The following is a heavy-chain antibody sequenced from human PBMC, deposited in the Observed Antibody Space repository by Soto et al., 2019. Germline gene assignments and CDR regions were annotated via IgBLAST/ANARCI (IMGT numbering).Heavy chain of an antibody. J-gene: IGHJ4*02. V-gene: IGHV1-69*01. D-gene: IGHD3-22*01. CDR3: ARGWGYDSTDYYYAY. Sequence: QVQLVQSGAEVRKPGSSVRVSCKASGGSFNRHTISWVRQAPGQGLEWMGGIIPIFGTANHAQKFQGSVTIIADESTSTVYMELSSLRSDDTAIYYCARGWGYDSTDYYYAYWGQGTLVIVSS. CDR2: IIPIFGTA. CDR1: GGSFNRHT.